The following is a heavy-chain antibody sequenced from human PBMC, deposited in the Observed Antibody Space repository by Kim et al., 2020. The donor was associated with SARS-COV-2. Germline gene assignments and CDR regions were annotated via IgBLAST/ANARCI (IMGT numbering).Heavy chain of an antibody. CDR1: GFTFSGSA. CDR2: IVFGTERT. V-gene: IGHV1-58*01. Sequence: SVKVSCKASGFTFSGSALQWVREARGQRLEWVGRIVFGTERTQYAQKFQDRVTITWDMSTSTAYMELSSLTSEDTAVYYCAAGAAGGYNYLHLGVWGQG. D-gene: IGHD3-22*01. CDR3: AAGAAGGYNYLHLGV. J-gene: IGHJ6*02.